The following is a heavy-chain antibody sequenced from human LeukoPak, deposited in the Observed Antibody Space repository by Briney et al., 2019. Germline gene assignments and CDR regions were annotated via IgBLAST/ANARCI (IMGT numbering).Heavy chain of an antibody. D-gene: IGHD5-18*01. CDR1: GVTFSSYG. V-gene: IGHV3-30*18. J-gene: IGHJ4*02. CDR3: AKGFRYSSGYDYFDY. Sequence: GGSLRLSCAASGVTFSSYGMHWVRQAPGKGLEWVAVISYDGRNEYYADSVKGRFTISRDNSKNTLYLQMNSLRAEDTAVYYCAKGFRYSSGYDYFDYWGQGTLVTVSS. CDR2: ISYDGRNE.